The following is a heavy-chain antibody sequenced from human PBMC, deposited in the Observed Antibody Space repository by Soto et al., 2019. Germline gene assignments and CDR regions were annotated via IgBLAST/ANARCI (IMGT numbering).Heavy chain of an antibody. CDR3: ASGLLSSLSPGYYYYGMDV. V-gene: IGHV1-69*06. CDR1: GGTFSSYA. Sequence: QVQLVQSGAEVKKPGSSVKVSCKASGGTFSSYAISWVRQAPGQGLEWMGGIIPIFGTANYAQKFQGRVTITADKSTSTAYMELSSLRSEDTAVYYCASGLLSSLSPGYYYYGMDVWGQETTVTVSS. CDR2: IIPIFGTA. D-gene: IGHD6-6*01. J-gene: IGHJ6*02.